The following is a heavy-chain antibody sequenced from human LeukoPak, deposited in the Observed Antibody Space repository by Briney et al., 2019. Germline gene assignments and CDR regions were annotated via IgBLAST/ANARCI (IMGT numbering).Heavy chain of an antibody. V-gene: IGHV3-30*02. J-gene: IGHJ5*02. CDR1: GFTFSSYG. CDR3: AKDRSRELVVGYNWSDP. Sequence: PGESLRLSCAASGFTFSSYGMHWVRQAPGKGLGWVAFIRYDGSNKYYTDSVKGRFTISRDNSKNTLYLQMNSLRGEDTAVYYCAKDRSRELVVGYNWSDPCGQGTLVIVSS. CDR2: IRYDGSNK. D-gene: IGHD2-15*01.